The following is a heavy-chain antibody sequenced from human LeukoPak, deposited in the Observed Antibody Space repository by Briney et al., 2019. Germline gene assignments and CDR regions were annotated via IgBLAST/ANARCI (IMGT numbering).Heavy chain of an antibody. J-gene: IGHJ4*02. CDR2: INPNSGGT. V-gene: IGHV1-2*02. CDR3: ARSRGSYANYFDY. Sequence: GASVKVSCKALGYTFTDHYFHWLRQAPGQGLKWMGWINPNSGGTNYAQKFQGRVTMTRDTSISTAYMELSRLRSDDTAVYYCARSRGSYANYFDYWGQGTPVTVSS. CDR1: GYTFTDHY. D-gene: IGHD1-26*01.